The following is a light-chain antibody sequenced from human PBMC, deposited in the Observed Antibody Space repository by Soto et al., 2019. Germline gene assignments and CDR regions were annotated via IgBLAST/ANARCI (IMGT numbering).Light chain of an antibody. CDR3: QQYKTYSRT. V-gene: IGKV1-5*03. CDR2: KAS. CDR1: ESISPW. Sequence: DIQMTQSPSTLSASVGVRVTITCRASESISPWLAWYQQKPGKAPKILIYKASSLEGGVPSRFSGSESGTEFILTINSLQPDDFATYYCQQYKTYSRTFGQGTKLQIK. J-gene: IGKJ2*01.